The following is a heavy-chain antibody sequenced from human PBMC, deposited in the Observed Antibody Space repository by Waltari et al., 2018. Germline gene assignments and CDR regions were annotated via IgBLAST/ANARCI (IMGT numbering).Heavy chain of an antibody. CDR2: INHSGST. CDR3: ARGRRRGVWFGELNWFDP. V-gene: IGHV4-34*01. J-gene: IGHJ5*02. CDR1: GGSFSGYY. D-gene: IGHD3-10*01. Sequence: QVQLQQWGAGLLKPSETLSLTCAVYGGSFSGYYWSWIRQPQGKGLECIGEINHSGSTNYNPSLKSRVTISVDTSKNQFSLKLSSVTAADTAVYYCARGRRRGVWFGELNWFDPWGQGTLVTVSS.